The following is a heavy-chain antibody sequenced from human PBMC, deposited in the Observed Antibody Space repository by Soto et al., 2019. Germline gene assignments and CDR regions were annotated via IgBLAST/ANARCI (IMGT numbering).Heavy chain of an antibody. V-gene: IGHV3-48*02. D-gene: IGHD3-10*01. CDR3: TRDGTDYGMYRWFDP. J-gene: IGHJ5*02. CDR1: GFTFSTYS. CDR2: ISGRSDVM. Sequence: EVQLVESGGGLVQPGGSLRLSCVASGFTFSTYSMNWVRQAPGKGLEWVAYISGRSDVMYYADSVRGRFTVSRDNTRKSVYLQMNSLGDEDTGVYYCTRDGTDYGMYRWFDPWGQGTPVTVSS.